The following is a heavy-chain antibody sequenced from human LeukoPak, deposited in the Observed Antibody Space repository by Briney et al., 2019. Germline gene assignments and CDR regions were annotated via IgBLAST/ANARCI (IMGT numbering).Heavy chain of an antibody. CDR2: INHSGNT. D-gene: IGHD2-21*01. J-gene: IGHJ4*02. CDR3: ASSARLGY. V-gene: IGHV4-31*03. Sequence: SETLSLTCTVSGGSISSGGYYWSWIRQHPGKGLEWIGEINHSGNTNYNPSLKSRVIISVDTPKKQFSLKMRSVTAANTAVYYCASSARLGYWGQGTLVTVSS. CDR1: GGSISSGGYY.